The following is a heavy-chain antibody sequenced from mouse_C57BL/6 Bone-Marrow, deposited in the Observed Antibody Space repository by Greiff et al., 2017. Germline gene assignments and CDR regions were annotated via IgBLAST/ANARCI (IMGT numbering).Heavy chain of an antibody. CDR1: GYAFSSSW. Sequence: QVQLQQSGPELVKPGASVKISCKASGYAFSSSWMNWVKQRPGKGLEWIGRIYPGDGDTNYNGKFKGKATLTADKSSSTAYMQLSSLTSEDSAVYFCARSYYGSSYDYYFYYWGQVTTLTVSS. CDR3: ARSYYGSSYDYYFYY. CDR2: IYPGDGDT. D-gene: IGHD1-1*01. V-gene: IGHV1-82*01. J-gene: IGHJ2*01.